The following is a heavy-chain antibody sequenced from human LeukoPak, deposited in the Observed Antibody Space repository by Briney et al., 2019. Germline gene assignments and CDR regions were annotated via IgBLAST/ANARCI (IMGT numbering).Heavy chain of an antibody. Sequence: GGTLTLSCAASGFTFSSYAMSWLRQAPGKGLEWVSAISGSGGSTYYADSVRGRITISRDNSKHSLYLQMNSLKAEDTAEYYLAKSVPYDSSGYRFDYWGQGTLLTVSS. CDR3: AKSVPYDSSGYRFDY. D-gene: IGHD3-22*01. CDR1: GFTFSSYA. CDR2: ISGSGGST. J-gene: IGHJ4*02. V-gene: IGHV3-23*01.